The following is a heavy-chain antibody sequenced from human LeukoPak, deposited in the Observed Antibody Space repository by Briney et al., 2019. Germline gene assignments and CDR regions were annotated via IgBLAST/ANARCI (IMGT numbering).Heavy chain of an antibody. CDR2: IIPILGIA. CDR1: GGTFSSYT. J-gene: IGHJ4*02. V-gene: IGHV1-69*04. CDR3: ARDMGIIAAAAAFDY. D-gene: IGHD6-13*01. Sequence: GASVKVSCKASGGTFSSYTISWVRQAPGQGLEWMGRIIPILGIANYAQKFQGRVTITADKSTSTAYMELSSLRSEDTAVYYCARDMGIIAAAAAFDYWGQGTLVTVPS.